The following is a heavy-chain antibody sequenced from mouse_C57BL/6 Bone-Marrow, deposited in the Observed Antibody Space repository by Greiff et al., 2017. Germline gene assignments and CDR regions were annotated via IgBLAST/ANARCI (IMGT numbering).Heavy chain of an antibody. D-gene: IGHD1-1*01. J-gene: IGHJ4*01. V-gene: IGHV5-4*01. CDR3: ASSTVVAPMDY. Sequence: EVQLQPSGGGLVKPGGSLKLSCAASGFTFSSYAMSWVRQTPEKRLEWVATISDGGSYTYYPDNVKGRFTISRDNAKNNLYLQMSHQKSEDTAMYYCASSTVVAPMDYWGQGTSVTVSS. CDR1: GFTFSSYA. CDR2: ISDGGSYT.